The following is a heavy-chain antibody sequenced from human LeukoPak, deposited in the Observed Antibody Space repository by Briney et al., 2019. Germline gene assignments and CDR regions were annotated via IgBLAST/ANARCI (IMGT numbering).Heavy chain of an antibody. CDR3: ARDGTYYDSSGYSDLYYYYYGMDV. CDR2: PYYGSKRYN. CDR1: GDSVSSNGAA. Sequence: SQPLSLPCAISGDSVSSNGAAWHWIRQSPSRGLEWLGRPYYGSKRYNDYAVSVKSRITIHTNTSNNLFCLHLNSVAPEDTTVYYCARDGTYYDSSGYSDLYYYYYGMDVWGQGTTVTVSS. J-gene: IGHJ6*02. V-gene: IGHV6-1*01. D-gene: IGHD3-22*01.